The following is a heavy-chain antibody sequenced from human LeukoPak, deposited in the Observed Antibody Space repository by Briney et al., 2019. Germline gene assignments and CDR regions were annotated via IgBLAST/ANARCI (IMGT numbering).Heavy chain of an antibody. V-gene: IGHV3-9*01. CDR2: ITWNSGST. D-gene: IGHD3/OR15-3a*01. CDR1: GFTFDDYA. Sequence: GGSLRLSCAASGFTFDDYAMHWVRQVPGKGLEWVSGITWNSGSTGYAGSVKGRFTMSRDNTKNSLYLQMNSLTPDDTALYYCVRGNFGPAQWFDPWGQGTLVTDSS. CDR3: VRGNFGPAQWFDP. J-gene: IGHJ5*02.